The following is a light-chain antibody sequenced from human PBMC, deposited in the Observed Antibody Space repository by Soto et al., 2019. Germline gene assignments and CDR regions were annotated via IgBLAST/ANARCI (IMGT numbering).Light chain of an antibody. Sequence: EIVLTQSPGTLSLSPGESATLSCRASQSFTSSHLAWYQQKRGQAPRLLIYGAYSRATGIPDRFSGSGSGTDFSLTISRLEPEDFAVYYCQQYGSSRTFGQGTKVEIK. J-gene: IGKJ1*01. CDR3: QQYGSSRT. CDR2: GAY. V-gene: IGKV3-20*01. CDR1: QSFTSSH.